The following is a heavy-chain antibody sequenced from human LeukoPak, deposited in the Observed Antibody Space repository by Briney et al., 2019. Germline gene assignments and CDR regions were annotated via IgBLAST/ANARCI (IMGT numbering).Heavy chain of an antibody. CDR2: ISGGSSTI. D-gene: IGHD6-19*01. CDR3: ARTAVTGVRAFDP. V-gene: IGHV3-48*04. J-gene: IGHJ5*02. CDR1: GFMFNSYS. Sequence: GGSLRLSCAASGFMFNSYSMKWVRQAPGRGLGWVSYISGGSSTISYADSVKGRFTVSRDNAKNSLYLQMDSLRAEDTAVYYCARTAVTGVRAFDPWGQGTLVTVSS.